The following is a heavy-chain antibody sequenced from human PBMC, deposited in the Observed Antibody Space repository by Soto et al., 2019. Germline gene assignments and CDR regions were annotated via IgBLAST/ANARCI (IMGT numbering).Heavy chain of an antibody. V-gene: IGHV3-11*01. Sequence: GSLILSCAASGFTFSDYSMSWIRQAPGKGLEWVSYISSSGSTIYYTDSVKGRFTISRDNAKNSLYPQMNSLTAEDTAVYHCASPCSYCNGGRPRNSLDPPGQGTLLTVSS. D-gene: IGHD2-15*01. CDR2: ISSSGSTI. CDR1: GFTFSDYS. CDR3: ASPCSYCNGGRPRNSLDP. J-gene: IGHJ5*02.